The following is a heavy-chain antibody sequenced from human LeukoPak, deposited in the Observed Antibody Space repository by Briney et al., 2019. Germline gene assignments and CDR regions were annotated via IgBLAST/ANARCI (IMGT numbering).Heavy chain of an antibody. CDR2: IYYSGST. CDR3: AKNERLWFGESSDY. CDR1: GGSISSYY. Sequence: SETLSLTCTVSGGSISSYYWSWIRQPPGKGLEWIGYIYYSGSTNYNPSLKSRVTISVDTSKNQFSLKLSSVTAADTAVYYCAKNERLWFGESSDYWGQGTLVTVSS. J-gene: IGHJ4*02. D-gene: IGHD3-10*01. V-gene: IGHV4-59*01.